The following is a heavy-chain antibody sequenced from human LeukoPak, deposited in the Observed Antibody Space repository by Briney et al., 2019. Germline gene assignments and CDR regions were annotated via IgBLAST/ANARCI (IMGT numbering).Heavy chain of an antibody. V-gene: IGHV3-21*01. CDR2: ISSSSSYI. CDR3: AKAFTDSAWELPLIFDY. J-gene: IGHJ4*02. D-gene: IGHD1-26*01. CDR1: GFTFSSYS. Sequence: PGGSLRLSCAASGFTFSSYSMNWVRQAPGKGLEWVSSISSSSSYIYYADSVKGRFTISRDNSKNTLYLQMNSLRAEDTAVYYCAKAFTDSAWELPLIFDYWGQGTLVTVSS.